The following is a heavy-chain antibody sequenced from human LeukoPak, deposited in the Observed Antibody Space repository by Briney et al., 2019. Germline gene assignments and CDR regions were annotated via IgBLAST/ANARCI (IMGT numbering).Heavy chain of an antibody. CDR2: ISYDGSNK. CDR1: GFTFSSYA. D-gene: IGHD3-10*01. Sequence: PGGSLRLSCAASGFTFSSYAMHWVRQAPGKGLEWVAVISYDGSNKYYADSVKGRFTIPRDNSKNTLYLQMNSLRAEDTAVYYCARDVGGDYGSGSYFPSNWFDPWGQGTLVTVSS. V-gene: IGHV3-30*04. J-gene: IGHJ5*02. CDR3: ARDVGGDYGSGSYFPSNWFDP.